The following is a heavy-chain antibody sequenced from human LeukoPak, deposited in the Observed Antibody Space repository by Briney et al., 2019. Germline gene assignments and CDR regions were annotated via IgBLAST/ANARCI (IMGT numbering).Heavy chain of an antibody. CDR1: GYTFTSYG. CDR2: ISAYNGNT. Sequence: ASVKVTCKASGYTFTSYGISWVRQAPGQGLEWMGWISAYNGNTNYAQKLQGRVTMTTDTSTSTAYMELRSLRSDDTAVYYCARDLKRDFWSGYSCYFDYWGQGTLVTVSS. V-gene: IGHV1-18*01. D-gene: IGHD3-3*01. J-gene: IGHJ4*02. CDR3: ARDLKRDFWSGYSCYFDY.